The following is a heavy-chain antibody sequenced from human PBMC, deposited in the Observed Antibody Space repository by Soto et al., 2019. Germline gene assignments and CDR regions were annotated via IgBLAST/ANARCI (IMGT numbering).Heavy chain of an antibody. CDR1: GFSLSTSGVG. Sequence: SGPTLVQPTQTLTLPCTFSGFSLSTSGVGVGWIRQPPGKALEWLALIYWDDDRRYSPSLKSRLTITKDTSKNQVVLIMTNMDPVDTATYYCAHRRWGSYLNYFDYWGQGTLVTVSS. D-gene: IGHD3-16*02. CDR3: AHRRWGSYLNYFDY. J-gene: IGHJ4*02. CDR2: IYWDDDR. V-gene: IGHV2-5*02.